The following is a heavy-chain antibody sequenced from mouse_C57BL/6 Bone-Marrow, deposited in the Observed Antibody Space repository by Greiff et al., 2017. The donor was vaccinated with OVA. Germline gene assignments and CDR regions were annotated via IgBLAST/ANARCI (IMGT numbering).Heavy chain of an antibody. CDR1: GFNIKDYY. D-gene: IGHD2-2*01. CDR2: IDPENGDT. CDR3: TEWLKDY. V-gene: IGHV14-4*01. Sequence: VQLKQSGAELVRPGASVKLSCTASGFNIKDYYMHWVKQRPEQGLEWIGWIDPENGDTEYASKFQGKATITADTSSNTAYLQLSSLTSEDTAVYYCTEWLKDYWGQGTTLTVSS. J-gene: IGHJ2*01.